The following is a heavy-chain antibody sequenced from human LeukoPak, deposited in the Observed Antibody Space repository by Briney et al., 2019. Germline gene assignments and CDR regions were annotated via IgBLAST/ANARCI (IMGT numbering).Heavy chain of an antibody. CDR1: GFTFRSYS. J-gene: IGHJ4*02. CDR2: ISFDGSHQ. CDR3: ATPVISISSTTSYNYFEY. Sequence: GGSLRLSCVASGFTFRSYSLHWVRQSPGKGLEWVAVISFDGSHQYFADSVKGRFTISKDNSNNTLYLQMRSLRPEDTAVYYCATPVISISSTTSYNYFEYWGRGALVTVSS. V-gene: IGHV3-30*04. D-gene: IGHD2-2*01.